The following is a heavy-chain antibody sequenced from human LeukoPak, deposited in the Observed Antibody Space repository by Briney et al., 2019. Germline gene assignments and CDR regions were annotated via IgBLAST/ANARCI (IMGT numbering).Heavy chain of an antibody. Sequence: PGGSLRLSCAASGFSFSSHGMHWVRQAPGKGLEWVAFTRYDGSSKYYADSVKGRFTNSRDNSKNLLSLQLNNLRPEDTALYYCARERVGESTTWYDLGYYYHGLDVWGQGTTVIVCS. V-gene: IGHV3-30*02. CDR1: GFSFSSHG. J-gene: IGHJ6*02. CDR2: TRYDGSSK. CDR3: ARERVGESTTWYDLGYYYHGLDV. D-gene: IGHD3-10*01.